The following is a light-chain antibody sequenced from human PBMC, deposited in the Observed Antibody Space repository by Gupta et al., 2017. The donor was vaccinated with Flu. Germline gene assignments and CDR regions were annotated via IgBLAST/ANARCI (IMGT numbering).Light chain of an antibody. CDR1: QSINSNY. V-gene: IGKV3-20*01. J-gene: IGKJ1*01. CDR2: GAS. CDR3: QQDVCSPRT. Sequence: EIVLTQSPGTLSLSPGERATLSCRASQSINSNYLAWYQQKPGQAPRLLLYGASSSATGIPDRFGGSGSGTDFTLTISRLEPEDFAVYYCQQDVCSPRTFGQGSKVEIK.